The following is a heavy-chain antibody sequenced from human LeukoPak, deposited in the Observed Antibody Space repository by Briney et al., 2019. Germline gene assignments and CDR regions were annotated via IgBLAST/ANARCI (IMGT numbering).Heavy chain of an antibody. CDR2: ISGTGGST. V-gene: IGHV3-23*01. D-gene: IGHD3-10*01. CDR3: AKEGHLYPSGSYYAFDY. J-gene: IGHJ4*02. CDR1: GFTFRDYA. Sequence: PGGSLRLSCAVSGFTFRDYALSWVRQAPGKGLAWVSTISGTGGSTYYADSVKGRFTISRDPSRNTLYLQMDSLRAEDTAIYYCAKEGHLYPSGSYYAFDYWSRGTRVTVSA.